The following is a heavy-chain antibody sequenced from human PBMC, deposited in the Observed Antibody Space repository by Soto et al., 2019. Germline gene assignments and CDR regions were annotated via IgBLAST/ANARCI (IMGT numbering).Heavy chain of an antibody. Sequence: DVQLLESGGGLVQPEGSLRLSCAASGFTFSSYAMGWVRQGPGKGLEWVAVVSIGGSTHYADSVRGRFTISRDNSKNTLSLQMHSLTAEDTAVYFCAKRRGAGGHLDYWGQGALVTVSS. CDR3: AKRRGAGGHLDY. CDR2: VSIGGST. D-gene: IGHD2-15*01. CDR1: GFTFSSYA. V-gene: IGHV3-23*01. J-gene: IGHJ4*02.